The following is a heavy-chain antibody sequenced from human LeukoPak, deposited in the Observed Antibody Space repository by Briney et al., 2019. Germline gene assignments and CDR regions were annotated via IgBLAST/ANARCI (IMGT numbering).Heavy chain of an antibody. Sequence: GGSLRLSCAASGFTFSSYWMSWVRQAPGKGLEWVANIKQDGSEKYYVDSVKGRFTISRDNAKNSLYLQMNSLRAEDTAVYYCARDYYGSGNEGLFDYWGQGTLVTVSS. CDR3: ARDYYGSGNEGLFDY. CDR2: IKQDGSEK. V-gene: IGHV3-7*01. J-gene: IGHJ4*02. CDR1: GFTFSSYW. D-gene: IGHD3-10*01.